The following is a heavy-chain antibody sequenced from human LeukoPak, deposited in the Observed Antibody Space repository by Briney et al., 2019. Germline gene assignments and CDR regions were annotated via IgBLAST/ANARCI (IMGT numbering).Heavy chain of an antibody. CDR2: INPSGGST. D-gene: IGHD3-22*01. CDR1: GYTFTSYA. Sequence: ASVKVSCKASGYTFTSYAMNWVRQAPGQGLEWMGLINPSGGSTSYAQKFQGRVTMTRDMSTSTVYMELSSLRSEDTAVYYCARDGYFYDSSGYYYPLDYWGQGTLVTVSS. V-gene: IGHV1-46*01. CDR3: ARDGYFYDSSGYYYPLDY. J-gene: IGHJ4*02.